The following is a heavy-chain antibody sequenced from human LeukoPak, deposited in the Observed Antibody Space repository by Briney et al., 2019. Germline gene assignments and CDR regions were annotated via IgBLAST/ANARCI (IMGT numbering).Heavy chain of an antibody. V-gene: IGHV4-39*01. CDR1: GGSFSSYY. J-gene: IGHJ3*01. Sequence: ASETLSLTCAVYGGSFSSYYWGWIRQPPGKGLEWIGSIYYSGSTYYNPSLKSRVTISVDTSKNQFSLKLSSVTAADTAVYYCARPSYYYDSSGYSLDAFGVWGQGTMVTASS. CDR2: IYYSGST. D-gene: IGHD3-22*01. CDR3: ARPSYYYDSSGYSLDAFGV.